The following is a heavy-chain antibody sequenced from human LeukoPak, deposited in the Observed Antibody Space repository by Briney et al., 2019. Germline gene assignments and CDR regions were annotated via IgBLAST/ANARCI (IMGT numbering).Heavy chain of an antibody. D-gene: IGHD4-17*01. CDR2: IGGSTNTI. V-gene: IGHV3-48*01. CDR3: ARDLYGDYSFDY. Sequence: GGSLRLSCAASGFTFSSYSMNWVRQAPGKGLEWVSYIGGSTNTIYYADSVKGRFTISRDNAKNSLYLRVNSLRVEDTAVYYCARDLYGDYSFDYWGQGTLVTVSS. J-gene: IGHJ4*02. CDR1: GFTFSSYS.